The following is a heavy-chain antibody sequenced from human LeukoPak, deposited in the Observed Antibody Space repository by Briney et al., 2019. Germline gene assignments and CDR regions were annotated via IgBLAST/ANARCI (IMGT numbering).Heavy chain of an antibody. D-gene: IGHD6-19*01. CDR2: VVTTTT. Sequence: PSETLSLTCTVSGGSISTYSWTWVRQSPGKGLEWIGAVVTTTTNYSPALSMRVPLTVDTSKNQFSLRLESVTTADTAVYYCARDTTVASGMQFWGQGALVTVSS. J-gene: IGHJ4*02. CDR1: GGSISTYS. V-gene: IGHV4-4*07. CDR3: ARDTTVASGMQF.